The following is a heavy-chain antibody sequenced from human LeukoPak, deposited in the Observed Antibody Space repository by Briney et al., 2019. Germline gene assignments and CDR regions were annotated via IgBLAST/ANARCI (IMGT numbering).Heavy chain of an antibody. D-gene: IGHD2-2*01. J-gene: IGHJ4*02. Sequence: ASVTVSCTASGYTFTGYFMHRVRQAPGQGLEWMGWINPNSGGTNYAQKFQGRVTMTRDTSISTAYMELSRLRSDDTAVYYCASSIVYCSSTSCYFNWGQGTLVTVSS. CDR2: INPNSGGT. CDR3: ASSIVYCSSTSCYFN. CDR1: GYTFTGYF. V-gene: IGHV1-2*02.